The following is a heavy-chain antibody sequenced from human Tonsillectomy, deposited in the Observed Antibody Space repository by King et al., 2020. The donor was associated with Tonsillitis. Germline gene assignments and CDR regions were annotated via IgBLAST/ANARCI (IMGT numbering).Heavy chain of an antibody. CDR2: ISSNGGST. CDR1: GFTFSSYA. J-gene: IGHJ4*02. V-gene: IGHV3-64D*06. CDR3: VKAGWIQLWSPFDY. Sequence: VQLVESGGGLVQPGGSLRLSCSASGFTFSSYAIHWVRQAPGKGLEYVSVISSNGGSTYYADSVKGRFTISRDNSKNTVYLQMSSLRAEDTAVYYCVKAGWIQLWSPFDYWGQGTLVTVSS. D-gene: IGHD5-18*01.